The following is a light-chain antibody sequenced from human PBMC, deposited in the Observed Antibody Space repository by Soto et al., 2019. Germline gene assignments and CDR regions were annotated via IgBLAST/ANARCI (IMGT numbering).Light chain of an antibody. Sequence: IQMTQSPSSLSASVGDRVTITCRASQSISSCLNWYQQKPGKAPNLLIYAASSLQSGVPSRFSGSGPGTDFTLTISSLQPEDFATYYCQQSYSLPNTFGQGTKVDIK. V-gene: IGKV1-39*01. CDR3: QQSYSLPNT. CDR2: AAS. CDR1: QSISSC. J-gene: IGKJ2*01.